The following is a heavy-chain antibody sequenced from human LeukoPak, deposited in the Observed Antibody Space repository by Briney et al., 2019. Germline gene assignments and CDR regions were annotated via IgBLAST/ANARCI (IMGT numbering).Heavy chain of an antibody. Sequence: PGGSLRLSCAASGFTVSSNYMSWVRQAPGKGLEWVSVIYSGGSTYYADSVKGRFTISRDNAKNSLYLQMNGLRAEDTAVYYCARTGNIAVAGDYWGQGTLVTVSS. V-gene: IGHV3-53*01. CDR3: ARTGNIAVAGDY. CDR2: IYSGGST. CDR1: GFTVSSNY. D-gene: IGHD6-19*01. J-gene: IGHJ4*02.